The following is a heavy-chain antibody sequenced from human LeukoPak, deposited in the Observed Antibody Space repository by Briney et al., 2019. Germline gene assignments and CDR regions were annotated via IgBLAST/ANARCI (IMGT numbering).Heavy chain of an antibody. Sequence: ASVKASCKASGCTFSSYAISWVRQAPGQGLEWMGRIIPIFGTANYAQKFQGRVTITTDESTTTAYMELSSLRSEDTAVYCCARDPGLLWYFDLWGRGTLVTVSS. V-gene: IGHV1-69*05. CDR1: GCTFSSYA. CDR2: IIPIFGTA. D-gene: IGHD2-15*01. CDR3: ARDPGLLWYFDL. J-gene: IGHJ2*01.